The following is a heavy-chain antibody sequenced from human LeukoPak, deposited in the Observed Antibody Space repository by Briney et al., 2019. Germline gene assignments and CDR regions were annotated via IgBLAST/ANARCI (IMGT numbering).Heavy chain of an antibody. D-gene: IGHD3-22*01. CDR1: GGSVSSGSYY. V-gene: IGHV4-61*01. J-gene: IGHJ3*02. Sequence: SETLSLTCTVSGGSVSSGSYYWSWIRQPPGKGLEWIGYIYYSGSTNYNPSLKSRVTISVDTSKNQFSLKLSSVTAADTAVYYCARASRYYYDSSGYKGAFDIWGRGTMVTVYS. CDR2: IYYSGST. CDR3: ARASRYYYDSSGYKGAFDI.